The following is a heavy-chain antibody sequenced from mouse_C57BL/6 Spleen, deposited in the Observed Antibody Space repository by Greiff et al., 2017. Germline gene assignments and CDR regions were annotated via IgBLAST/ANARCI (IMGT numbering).Heavy chain of an antibody. D-gene: IGHD4-1*01. CDR3: TRTGTAY. J-gene: IGHJ3*01. Sequence: QVQLQQSGAELVRPGASVTLSCKASGYTFTDYEMHWVKQTPVHGLEWIGAIDPETGGTAYNQKFKGKAILTADKSSSTAYMDLRSLTSEDSAVYYCTRTGTAYWGQGTLVTVSA. CDR2: IDPETGGT. V-gene: IGHV1-15*01. CDR1: GYTFTDYE.